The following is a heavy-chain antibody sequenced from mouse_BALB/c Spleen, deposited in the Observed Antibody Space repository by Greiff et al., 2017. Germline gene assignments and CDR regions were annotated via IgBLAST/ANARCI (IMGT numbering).Heavy chain of an antibody. CDR3: ARMITTGYYFDY. CDR1: GYSITSDYA. J-gene: IGHJ2*01. CDR2: ISYSGST. Sequence: EVQLQESGPGLVKPSQSLSLTCTVTGYSITSDYAWNWIRQFPGNKLEWMGYISYSGSTSYNPSLKSRISITRDTSKNQFFLQLNSVTTEDTATYYCARMITTGYYFDYWGQGTTLTVSS. V-gene: IGHV3-2*02. D-gene: IGHD2-4*01.